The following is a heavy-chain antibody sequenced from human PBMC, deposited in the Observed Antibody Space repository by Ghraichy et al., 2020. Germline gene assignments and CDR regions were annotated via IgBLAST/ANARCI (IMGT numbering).Heavy chain of an antibody. Sequence: GGSLRLSCAASGFTFSSYAMSWVRQAPGKRLEWVSAISGSGGSTYYADSVKGRFTISRDNSKNTLYLQMNSLRAEDTAVYYCAKAPVMVYAIRAHAFDIWGQGTMVTVSS. D-gene: IGHD2-8*01. CDR2: ISGSGGST. CDR1: GFTFSSYA. CDR3: AKAPVMVYAIRAHAFDI. J-gene: IGHJ3*02. V-gene: IGHV3-23*01.